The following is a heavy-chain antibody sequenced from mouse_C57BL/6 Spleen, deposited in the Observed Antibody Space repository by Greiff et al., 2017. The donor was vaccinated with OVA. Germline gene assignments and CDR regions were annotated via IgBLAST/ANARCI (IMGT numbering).Heavy chain of an antibody. Sequence: VQLQQSGAELARPGASVKLSCKASGYTFTSYGISWVKQRTGQGLEWIGEIYPRSGNTYYNEKFKGKATLTADKSSSTAYMELRSLTSEDSAVYFCARVVITTVVEKAWFAYWGQGTLVTVSA. J-gene: IGHJ3*01. CDR3: ARVVITTVVEKAWFAY. CDR1: GYTFTSYG. V-gene: IGHV1-81*01. D-gene: IGHD1-1*01. CDR2: IYPRSGNT.